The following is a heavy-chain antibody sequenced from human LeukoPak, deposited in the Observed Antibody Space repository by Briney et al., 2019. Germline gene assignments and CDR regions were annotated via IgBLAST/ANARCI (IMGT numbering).Heavy chain of an antibody. D-gene: IGHD6-13*01. J-gene: IGHJ4*02. Sequence: GGSLRLSCAASGFTFSSYEMNWVRQAPGKGLEWVSYISGSGSTIYYADSVKGRFTISRDNAKNSLYLQMNSLRAEDTAVYYCARMLSIAAAGTWGQGTLVTVSS. V-gene: IGHV3-48*03. CDR3: ARMLSIAAAGT. CDR2: ISGSGSTI. CDR1: GFTFSSYE.